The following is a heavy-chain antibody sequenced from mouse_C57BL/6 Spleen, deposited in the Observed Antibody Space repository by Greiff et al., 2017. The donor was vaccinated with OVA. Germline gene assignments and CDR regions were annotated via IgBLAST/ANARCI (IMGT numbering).Heavy chain of an antibody. D-gene: IGHD2-4*01. CDR3: ARDYDGDYFDY. CDR1: GFTFSSYG. V-gene: IGHV5-6*01. J-gene: IGHJ2*01. Sequence: EVQVVESGGDLVKPGGSLKLSCAASGFTFSSYGMSWVRQTPDKRLEWVATISSGGSYTYYPDSVKGRFTISRDNAKNTLYLQMSSLKSEDTAMYYCARDYDGDYFDYWGQGTTLTVSS. CDR2: ISSGGSYT.